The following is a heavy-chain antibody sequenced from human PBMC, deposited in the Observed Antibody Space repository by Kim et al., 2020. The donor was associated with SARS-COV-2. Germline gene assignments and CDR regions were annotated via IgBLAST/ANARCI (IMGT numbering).Heavy chain of an antibody. Sequence: GGSLRLSCAASGYSFGTYAISWVRQTAEKGLEWVSGISASGDTTFYADTVRGRFTISRDNYMNTLYLQMNSLRAEDTAVDYCSRPRGSTWFDFDDWGHGT. CDR1: GYSFGTYA. D-gene: IGHD6-13*01. CDR2: ISASGDTT. V-gene: IGHV3-23*01. J-gene: IGHJ4*01. CDR3: SRPRGSTWFDFDD.